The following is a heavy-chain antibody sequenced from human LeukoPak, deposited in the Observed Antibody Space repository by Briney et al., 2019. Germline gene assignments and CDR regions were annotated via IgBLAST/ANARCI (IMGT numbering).Heavy chain of an antibody. J-gene: IGHJ5*02. CDR1: GYSISSGYY. Sequence: PSETLSLTCTVSGYSISSGYYWGWIRQPPGKGLEWIGSIYHSGSTYYNPSLKSRVTMSVDTSKNQFSLKLSSVTAADTAVYYCARGPLTVTRGFDPWGQGTLVTVSS. CDR2: IYHSGST. D-gene: IGHD4-17*01. CDR3: ARGPLTVTRGFDP. V-gene: IGHV4-38-2*02.